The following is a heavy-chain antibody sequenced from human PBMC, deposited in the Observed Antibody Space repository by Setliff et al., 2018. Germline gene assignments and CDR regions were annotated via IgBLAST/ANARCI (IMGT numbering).Heavy chain of an antibody. V-gene: IGHV3-23*01. CDR2: ISGSGGDT. J-gene: IGHJ4*02. CDR1: EFTFSRYF. D-gene: IGHD3-22*01. Sequence: LSCVASEFTFSRYFMTWVRQAPGXGMEGIASISGSGGDTDSEDSMKGRFTISRDNSKNTLYLQMNSLRPEDTAIYYCAPSPIITYYFDXXGQGTLVTV. CDR3: APSPIITYYFDX.